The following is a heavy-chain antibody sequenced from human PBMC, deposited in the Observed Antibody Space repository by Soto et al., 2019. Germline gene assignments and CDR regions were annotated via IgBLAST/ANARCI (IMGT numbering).Heavy chain of an antibody. V-gene: IGHV4-4*02. J-gene: IGHJ5*02. CDR1: GDTVGSTRW. CDR3: ARTGKFYYYDMSGLPFDP. CDR2: IYHLGTT. D-gene: IGHD3-22*01. Sequence: SETLSLTCTVSGDTVGSTRWWSWVRLSPGRGLEWIGDIYHLGTTNYNPSLKRRVSISLDKSKNQFSLKLTSVTAADTAVYFCARTGKFYYYDMSGLPFDPWGPGVLFTVSA.